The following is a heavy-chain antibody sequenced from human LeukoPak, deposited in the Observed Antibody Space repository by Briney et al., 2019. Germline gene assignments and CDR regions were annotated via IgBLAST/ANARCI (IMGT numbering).Heavy chain of an antibody. Sequence: GGSLILSCALSGLTVNDNYMSWVRQAPGKGLEWVSLIFPDGQTYYADFVQGRFSISRDMSRNILFLDMSSLRAEDTAVFFCVRANPVYGDFDYWGQGTLVTVSS. CDR1: GLTVNDNY. J-gene: IGHJ4*02. V-gene: IGHV3-53*01. D-gene: IGHD4-17*01. CDR2: IFPDGQT. CDR3: VRANPVYGDFDY.